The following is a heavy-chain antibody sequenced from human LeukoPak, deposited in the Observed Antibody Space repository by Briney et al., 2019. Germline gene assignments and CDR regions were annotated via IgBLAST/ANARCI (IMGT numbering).Heavy chain of an antibody. J-gene: IGHJ3*02. V-gene: IGHV1-2*02. D-gene: IGHD3-22*01. CDR1: GYTFTGYY. CDR2: INPNSGGT. Sequence: ASVKVSCKASGYTFTGYYMHWVRQAPGQGLEWMGWINPNSGGTNYAQKFQGRVTMTRDTSISTAYMELSRLRSDDTAVYYCATNCSDTSGYLYHPFGIWGQGTMVTVSS. CDR3: ATNCSDTSGYLYHPFGI.